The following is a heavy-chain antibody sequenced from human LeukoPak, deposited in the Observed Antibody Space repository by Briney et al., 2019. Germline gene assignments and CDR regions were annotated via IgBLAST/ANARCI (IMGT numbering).Heavy chain of an antibody. D-gene: IGHD3-3*01. CDR1: GGSFGTYY. J-gene: IGHJ4*02. CDR3: ARAPYYDFWSGYYRDGYFDY. Sequence: SETLSLTCTVSGGSFGTYYWSWIRQPPGKGLEWIGYIYYSGSTNYNPSLKSRVTISVDTSKNQFSLELSSVTAADTAVYYCARAPYYDFWSGYYRDGYFDYWGQGTLVTVSS. V-gene: IGHV4-59*12. CDR2: IYYSGST.